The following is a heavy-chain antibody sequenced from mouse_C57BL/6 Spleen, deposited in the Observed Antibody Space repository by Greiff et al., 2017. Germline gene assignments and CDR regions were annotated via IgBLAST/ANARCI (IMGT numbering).Heavy chain of an antibody. Sequence: EVLLVESGPELVKPGASVKIPCKASGYTFTDYNMDWVKQSHGKSLEWIGDINPNNGGTIYNQKFKGKATLTVDKSSSTAYMELRSLTSEDTAVYYCARGRWSFAYWGQGTLVTVSA. J-gene: IGHJ3*01. D-gene: IGHD2-3*01. CDR3: ARGRWSFAY. CDR1: GYTFTDYN. V-gene: IGHV1-18*01. CDR2: INPNNGGT.